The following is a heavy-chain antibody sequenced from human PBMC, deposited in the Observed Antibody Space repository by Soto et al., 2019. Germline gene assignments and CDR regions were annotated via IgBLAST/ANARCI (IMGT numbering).Heavy chain of an antibody. CDR2: MNPNSGNT. D-gene: IGHD2-2*01. CDR1: GYTFTSYD. CDR3: ASLGYCSSTSCKGWFDP. Sequence: ASVKVSCKASGYTFTSYDINWVRQATGQGPEWMGWMNPNSGNTGYAQKFQGRVTMTRNTSISTAYMELSSLRSEDTAVYYCASLGYCSSTSCKGWFDPWGQGTLVTVSS. J-gene: IGHJ5*02. V-gene: IGHV1-8*01.